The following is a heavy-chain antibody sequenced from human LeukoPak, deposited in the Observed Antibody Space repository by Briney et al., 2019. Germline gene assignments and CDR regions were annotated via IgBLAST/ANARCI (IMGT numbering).Heavy chain of an antibody. Sequence: PSETLSHTCTVSGGSISSSSYYWGWIRQPPGKGLEWIGSIYYSGSTYYNPSLKSRVTISVDTSKNQFSLKLSSVTAADTAVYYCASGGILWFGELSYRYWGQGTLVTVSS. V-gene: IGHV4-39*07. J-gene: IGHJ4*02. CDR3: ASGGILWFGELSYRY. CDR2: IYYSGST. CDR1: GGSISSSSYY. D-gene: IGHD3-10*01.